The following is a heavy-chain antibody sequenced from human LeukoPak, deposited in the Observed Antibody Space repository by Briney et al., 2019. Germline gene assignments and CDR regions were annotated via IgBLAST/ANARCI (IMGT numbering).Heavy chain of an antibody. D-gene: IGHD2-2*01. CDR2: INHSGST. CDR3: ARGHCSSTSCYHYYFDY. J-gene: IGHJ4*02. V-gene: IGHV4-34*01. Sequence: SETLSLTCAVYGGSFSGYYWSWIRQPPGKGPEWIGEINHSGSTNYNPSPKSRVTISVDTSKNQFSLKLSSVTAADTAVYYCARGHCSSTSCYHYYFDYWGQGTLVTVSS. CDR1: GGSFSGYY.